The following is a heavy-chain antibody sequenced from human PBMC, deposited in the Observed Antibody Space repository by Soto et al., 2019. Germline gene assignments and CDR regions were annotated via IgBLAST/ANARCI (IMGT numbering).Heavy chain of an antibody. CDR3: ARSVGCSGGSCYSGKN. CDR2: IIPILGIA. D-gene: IGHD2-15*01. CDR1: GGTFSSYT. Sequence: QVQLVQSGAEVKKPGSSVKVSCKASGGTFSSYTISWVRQAPGQGLEWMGKIIPILGIANYAQKFQGRDTITADKSTITAYMELSSLRSEDTAVYYCARSVGCSGGSCYSGKNWGQGTLVTVSS. J-gene: IGHJ4*02. V-gene: IGHV1-69*02.